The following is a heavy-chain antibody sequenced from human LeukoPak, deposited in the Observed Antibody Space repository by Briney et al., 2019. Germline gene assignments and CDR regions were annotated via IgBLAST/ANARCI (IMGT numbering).Heavy chain of an antibody. CDR1: GGSISSYY. V-gene: IGHV4-59*08. CDR3: ARHFYREKYYYDSSGRLSRFDY. CDR2: IYYSGST. J-gene: IGHJ4*02. D-gene: IGHD3-22*01. Sequence: SETLSLTCTVSGGSISSYYWSWIRQPPGKGLEWIGYIYYSGSTNYNPSLKSRVTISVDTSKNQFSLKLSSVTAADTAVYYCARHFYREKYYYDSSGRLSRFDYWGQGTLVTVSS.